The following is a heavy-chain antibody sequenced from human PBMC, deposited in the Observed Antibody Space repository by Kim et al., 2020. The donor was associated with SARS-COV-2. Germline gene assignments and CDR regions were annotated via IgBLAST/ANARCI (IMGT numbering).Heavy chain of an antibody. CDR1: GGSISSGSYY. Sequence: SETLSLTCTVSGGSISSGSYYWSWIRQPAGKGLEWIGRIYTSGSTNYNPSLKSRVTISVDTSKNQFSLKLSSVTAADTAVYYCASTFTVTTEYWGQGTLVTVSS. V-gene: IGHV4-61*02. CDR2: IYTSGST. J-gene: IGHJ4*02. CDR3: ASTFTVTTEY. D-gene: IGHD4-17*01.